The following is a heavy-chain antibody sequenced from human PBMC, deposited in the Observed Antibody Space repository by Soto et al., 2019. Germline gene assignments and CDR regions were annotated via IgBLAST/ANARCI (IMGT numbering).Heavy chain of an antibody. D-gene: IGHD5-18*01. J-gene: IGHJ4*02. CDR2: IVVGSGNT. CDR1: GFTFTSSA. V-gene: IGHV1-58*01. CDR3: ARRYGSCFDY. Sequence: GVSVKVSCKASGFTFTSSAVQWVRQARGQRLEWIGWIVVGSGNTNYAQKFQERVTITRDTSNNQFSLKLSSVTAADTAVYYCARRYGSCFDYWGQGTLVTVSS.